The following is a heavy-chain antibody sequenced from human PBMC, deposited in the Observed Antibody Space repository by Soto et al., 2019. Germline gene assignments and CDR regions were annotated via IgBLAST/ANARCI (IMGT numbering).Heavy chain of an antibody. Sequence: QVRLVQSGAEVKKPGASVKVSCKTSGFRFTRYGLHWVRQAHGQGLEWMGYINAGNGDTKYSQTFQDRVTITSDTSATTVYMELSSLRSGDTAIYYCLTQSFEYSDRSFDYWGQGTLVTVSS. CDR1: GFRFTRYG. D-gene: IGHD4-4*01. CDR3: LTQSFEYSDRSFDY. CDR2: INAGNGDT. V-gene: IGHV1-3*01. J-gene: IGHJ4*02.